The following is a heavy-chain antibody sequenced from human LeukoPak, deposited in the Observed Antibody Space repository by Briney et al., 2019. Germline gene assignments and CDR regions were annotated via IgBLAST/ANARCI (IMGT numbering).Heavy chain of an antibody. CDR3: TRESGSYHGNDY. Sequence: SETLSLTCTVSGGSISSYYWSWIRQPPGKGLEWIGYIYYSGSTNYNPSLKSRVTISVDTSKNQFSLKLSSVTAADTAAYYCTRESGSYHGNDYWGQGTLVTVSS. CDR2: IYYSGST. D-gene: IGHD1-26*01. V-gene: IGHV4-59*01. J-gene: IGHJ4*02. CDR1: GGSISSYY.